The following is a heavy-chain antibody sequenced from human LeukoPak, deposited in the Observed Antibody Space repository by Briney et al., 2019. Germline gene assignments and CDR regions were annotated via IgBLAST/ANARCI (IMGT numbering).Heavy chain of an antibody. Sequence: PSQTLSLTCTVSGGSISSGSYYWSWIRQPAGKGLEWIGRIYTSGSTNYNPSLKSRVTISVDTSKNQFSLKLSSVTAADTAMYYCAREPIVGATMYNDAFDIWGQGTMVTVSS. D-gene: IGHD1-26*01. CDR2: IYTSGST. V-gene: IGHV4-61*02. J-gene: IGHJ3*02. CDR3: AREPIVGATMYNDAFDI. CDR1: GGSISSGSYY.